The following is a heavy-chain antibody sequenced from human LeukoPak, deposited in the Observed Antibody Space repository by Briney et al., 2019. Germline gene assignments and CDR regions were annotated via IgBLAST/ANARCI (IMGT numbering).Heavy chain of an antibody. Sequence: GGSLRLSCAASGFTFSSYAMSWVRQAPGRGLEWVSAISGSGGSTYYADSVKGRFTISRDNSKNTLYLQMNSLRAEDTAVYYCAKGFEYSSSSAYDYWGQGTLVTVSS. CDR1: GFTFSSYA. D-gene: IGHD6-6*01. CDR2: ISGSGGST. CDR3: AKGFEYSSSSAYDY. V-gene: IGHV3-23*01. J-gene: IGHJ4*02.